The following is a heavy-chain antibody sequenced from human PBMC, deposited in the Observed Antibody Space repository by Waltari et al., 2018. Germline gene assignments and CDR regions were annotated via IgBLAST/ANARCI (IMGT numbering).Heavy chain of an antibody. CDR2: IKPNSGGT. D-gene: IGHD4-4*01. V-gene: IGHV1-2*02. J-gene: IGHJ5*02. CDR3: ARDYGYSNYHRMEFDP. CDR1: ADTSTGYY. Sequence: QMQLVHSGPEVKNPGASVTVSCKAAADTSTGYYIHLLRQSPGQGLEWMGWIKPNSGGTNYAQKIQGRVTMTRDTSIRKAYMGLSRLRSDDTAVYYCARDYGYSNYHRMEFDPWGQGTLVTVSS.